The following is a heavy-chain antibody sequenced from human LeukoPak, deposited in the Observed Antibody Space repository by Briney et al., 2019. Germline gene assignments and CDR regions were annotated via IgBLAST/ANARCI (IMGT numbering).Heavy chain of an antibody. Sequence: ASVKVSCKASGYTFTGYYMHWVRQAPGQGLEWMGRINPNSGGTNYAQKFQGRVTMTRDTSISTAYMELSRLRSVDTSVYYCARGKRGQQSFDYWGQGTLVTVSS. CDR1: GYTFTGYY. CDR2: INPNSGGT. V-gene: IGHV1-2*06. D-gene: IGHD3-16*01. J-gene: IGHJ4*02. CDR3: ARGKRGQQSFDY.